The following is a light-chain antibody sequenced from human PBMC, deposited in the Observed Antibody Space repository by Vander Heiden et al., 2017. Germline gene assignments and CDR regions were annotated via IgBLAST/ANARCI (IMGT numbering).Light chain of an antibody. V-gene: IGKV1-5*03. J-gene: IGKJ1*01. CDR2: KAT. CDR1: QSISSW. Sequence: DIQMTQSPSTLSASVVDRVTITCRASQSISSWLAWYQQKPGKAPKLLIYKATSLESGVPSRFSGSGSGAGFTLTISSLQHDDFATYYCQQYNSYSTFGQGTKVEIK. CDR3: QQYNSYST.